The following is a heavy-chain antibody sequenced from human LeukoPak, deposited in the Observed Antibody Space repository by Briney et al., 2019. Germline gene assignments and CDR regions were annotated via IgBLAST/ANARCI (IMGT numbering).Heavy chain of an antibody. CDR2: ISSSGSST. CDR1: GFIFYSYA. V-gene: IGHV3-64*01. D-gene: IGHD3-10*01. CDR3: GKDPSTSSWFGRLEN. Sequence: GGSLRLSCSASGFIFYSYAMHWVRQAPGRGLEYVAAISSSGSSTFHANSVKGRFTISRDNSKNTLYLQMGSLRPEDMAVYFCGKDPSTSSWFGRLENWGQGTLVTVSS. J-gene: IGHJ4*02.